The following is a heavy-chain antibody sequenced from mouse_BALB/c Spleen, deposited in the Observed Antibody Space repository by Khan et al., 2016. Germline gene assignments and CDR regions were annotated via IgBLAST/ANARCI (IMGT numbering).Heavy chain of an antibody. D-gene: IGHD1-2*01. CDR3: ASITTAMDY. CDR2: IDPANGNT. Sequence: IQLVQSGAELVKPGASVKLSCTASGFNIKDTYMHWVKQRPEQGLEWIGRIDPANGNTKYDPKFQGKATITADTSSNTAYLQLSSLTSEDTAVYYCASITTAMDYWGQGTSVTVSS. J-gene: IGHJ4*01. V-gene: IGHV14-3*02. CDR1: GFNIKDTY.